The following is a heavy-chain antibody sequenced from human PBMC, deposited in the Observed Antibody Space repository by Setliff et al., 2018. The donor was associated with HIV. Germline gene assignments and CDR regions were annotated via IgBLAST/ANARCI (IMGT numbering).Heavy chain of an antibody. V-gene: IGHV3-23*01. CDR3: ARDDRWVYNDYLDY. CDR2: ISGSGRGT. CDR1: GFTFSDYA. D-gene: IGHD3-10*01. J-gene: IGHJ4*02. Sequence: PGGSLRLSCAASGFTFSDYAMSWVRQAPGKGLECVSAISGSGRGTYYADSVKGRFTISRDNSKNTLYLQVNSLRTEDTAVYFCARDDRWVYNDYLDYWGQGTLVTVSS.